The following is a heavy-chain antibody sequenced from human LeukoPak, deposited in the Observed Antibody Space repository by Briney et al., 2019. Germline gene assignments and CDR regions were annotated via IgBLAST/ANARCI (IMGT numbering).Heavy chain of an antibody. V-gene: IGHV1-18*01. D-gene: IGHD6-13*01. CDR1: GYTFTSYG. CDR2: ISGHTGNT. Sequence: ASVKVSCKASGYTFTSYGISWVRQAPGQGLEWMGWISGHTGNTNYAQNLQGRVTMARDTSTSTVYMELSSLRSEDTAVYYCAREAIAAAGAAWDYYGMDVWGQGTTVTVSS. CDR3: AREAIAAAGAAWDYYGMDV. J-gene: IGHJ6*02.